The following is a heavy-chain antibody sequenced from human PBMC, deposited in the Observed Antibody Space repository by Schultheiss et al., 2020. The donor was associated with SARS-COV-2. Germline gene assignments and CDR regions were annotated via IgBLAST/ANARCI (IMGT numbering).Heavy chain of an antibody. CDR1: GYTFTSYY. V-gene: IGHV1-46*01. J-gene: IGHJ4*02. CDR3: AREGGLRSIDY. CDR2: INPSGGST. Sequence: ASVKVSCKASGYTFTSYYMHWVRQAPGQGLEWMGIINPSGGSTSYAQKFQGRVTMTRDTSISTAYMELSRLRSDDTAVYYCAREGGLRSIDYWGQGTLVTVSS. D-gene: IGHD3/OR15-3a*01.